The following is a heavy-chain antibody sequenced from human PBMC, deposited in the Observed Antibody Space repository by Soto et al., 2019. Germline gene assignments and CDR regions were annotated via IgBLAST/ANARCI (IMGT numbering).Heavy chain of an antibody. J-gene: IGHJ4*02. V-gene: IGHV4-34*01. Sequence: SETLSLTCAVYGGSFSGYYWSWIRQPPGKGLEWIGEINHSGSTNYNPSLKSRVTFSRDNSKNTVNLQMNSLRAEDTAVYYCARDPWAADYWGQGTLVTVSS. CDR3: ARDPWAADY. CDR2: INHSGST. D-gene: IGHD3-16*01. CDR1: GGSFSGYY.